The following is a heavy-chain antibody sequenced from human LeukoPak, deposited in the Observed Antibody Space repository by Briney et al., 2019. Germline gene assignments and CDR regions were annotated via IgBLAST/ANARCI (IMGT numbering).Heavy chain of an antibody. J-gene: IGHJ4*02. CDR1: GFKFSTYE. CDR3: ARDSLRSGEFDY. D-gene: IGHD2-21*01. Sequence: PGVSLRLSCAASGFKFSTYEMNWVRQAPGKGLEWVSYISSSGTTVYYADSVKGRFAISRDNAENSLFLQMNSLRAEDTAIYYCARDSLRSGEFDYWGQGTLVTVSA. V-gene: IGHV3-48*03. CDR2: ISSSGTTV.